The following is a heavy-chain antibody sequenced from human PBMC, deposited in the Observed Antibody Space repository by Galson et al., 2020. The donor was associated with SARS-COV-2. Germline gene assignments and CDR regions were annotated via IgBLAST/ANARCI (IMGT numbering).Heavy chain of an antibody. CDR1: GYTLTELS. CDR2: FDPEDGET. D-gene: IGHD6-13*01. Sequence: ASVKVYCKGSGYTLTELSMHWVRQAPGKGLEWMGGFDPEDGETIYAQKFQGRVTMTEDTSPDTAYMELSSLRSEDTAVYYCATGPPYIAAAGRDDWFDPWGQGTLVTVSS. V-gene: IGHV1-24*01. J-gene: IGHJ5*02. CDR3: ATGPPYIAAAGRDDWFDP.